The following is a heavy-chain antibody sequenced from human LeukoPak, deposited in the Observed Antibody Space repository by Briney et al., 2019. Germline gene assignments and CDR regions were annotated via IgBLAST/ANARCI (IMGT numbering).Heavy chain of an antibody. J-gene: IGHJ5*02. D-gene: IGHD3-10*01. Sequence: GGSLRLSCAASGFTFSNYWMHWVRQVPGKGLVWVSRINDDGSATFYADSVKGRFTISRDNAKNSLYLQMNSLRAEDTAVYYCARAPTGGLWFGESGTYNWFDPWGQGTLVTVSS. CDR3: ARAPTGGLWFGESGTYNWFDP. CDR1: GFTFSNYW. V-gene: IGHV3-74*01. CDR2: INDDGSAT.